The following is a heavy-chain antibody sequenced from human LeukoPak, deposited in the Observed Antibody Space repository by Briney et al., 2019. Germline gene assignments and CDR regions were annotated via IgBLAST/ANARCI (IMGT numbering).Heavy chain of an antibody. CDR2: IYYSGST. D-gene: IGHD3-3*01. Sequence: SETLSLTCTVSGGSISSSSYYWGWIRQPPGKGLEWIGSIYYSGSTYYNPSLKSRVTISVDTSKNQFSLKLSSVTAADTAVYYCARDRYYDLPSGQGYYYYMDVWGKGTTVTVSS. CDR3: ARDRYYDLPSGQGYYYYMDV. V-gene: IGHV4-39*07. J-gene: IGHJ6*03. CDR1: GGSISSSSYY.